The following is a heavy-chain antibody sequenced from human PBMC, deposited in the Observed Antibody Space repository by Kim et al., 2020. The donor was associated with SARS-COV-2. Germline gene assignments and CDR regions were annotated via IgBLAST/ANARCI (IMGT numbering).Heavy chain of an antibody. CDR2: IYPGDSDT. V-gene: IGHV5-51*01. CDR1: GYSFTSYW. D-gene: IGHD2-15*01. Sequence: GESLKISCKGSGYSFTSYWIGWVRQMPGKGLEWMGIIYPGDSDTRYSPSFQGQVTISADKSISTAYLQWSSLKASDTAMYYCARQLVVVVAATKSFDIWGQGTMVTVSS. CDR3: ARQLVVVVAATKSFDI. J-gene: IGHJ3*02.